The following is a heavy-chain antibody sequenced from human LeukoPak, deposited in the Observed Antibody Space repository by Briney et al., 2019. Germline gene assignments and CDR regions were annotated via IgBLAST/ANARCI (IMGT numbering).Heavy chain of an antibody. J-gene: IGHJ3*02. Sequence: GESLKISCKGSGYSFTSYWIGWVRQMPGKGLEWMGIIYPGDSDTKYSPSFQGQVTISADKSINTAYLQWSSLKASDTAMYYCASRYCSGGSCYSDDAFDIWGQGTMVTVPS. V-gene: IGHV5-51*01. CDR3: ASRYCSGGSCYSDDAFDI. CDR1: GYSFTSYW. D-gene: IGHD2-15*01. CDR2: IYPGDSDT.